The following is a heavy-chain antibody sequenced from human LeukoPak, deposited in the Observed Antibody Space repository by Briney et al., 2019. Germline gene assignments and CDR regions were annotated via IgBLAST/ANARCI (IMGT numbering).Heavy chain of an antibody. D-gene: IGHD6-13*01. CDR1: GYTFTSYG. J-gene: IGHJ4*02. CDR2: ISAYNGNT. Sequence: GASVKVSCKASGYTFTSYGISWVRQAPGQGLEWMGWISAYNGNTNYAQKLQGRVTMTTDTSTSTAYMELRSLRSDDTAVYYCARGELGYSSSWPPFDYWGQGTLVTVSS. CDR3: ARGELGYSSSWPPFDY. V-gene: IGHV1-18*01.